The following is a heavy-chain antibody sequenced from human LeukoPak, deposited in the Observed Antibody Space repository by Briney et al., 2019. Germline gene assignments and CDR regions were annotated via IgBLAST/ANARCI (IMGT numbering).Heavy chain of an antibody. V-gene: IGHV4-34*01. J-gene: IGHJ2*01. CDR1: GGSLSGYY. Sequence: PSETLSLTCAVYGGSLSGYYWSWIRQPPGRGLEWIGEINHSGSTNYNPSLKSRVTIPVDTSKNQFSLKLSSVTAADTAVYYCARRPIAAASNWYFDLWGRGTLVTVSS. CDR2: INHSGST. D-gene: IGHD6-13*01. CDR3: ARRPIAAASNWYFDL.